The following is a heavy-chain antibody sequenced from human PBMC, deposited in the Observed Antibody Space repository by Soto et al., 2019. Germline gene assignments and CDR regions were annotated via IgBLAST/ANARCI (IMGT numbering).Heavy chain of an antibody. D-gene: IGHD1-1*01. CDR1: GCSVSGGSYF. CDR3: ARERRMGTFDY. CDR2: FYYSGST. Sequence: SDTLSLSCTVSGCSVSGGSYFWNWVRQPPGKGLEWIGYFYYSGSTKYNPSLKSRVTILEDTSKNQFSLKLNSVTAADTAVYYCARERRMGTFDYWGQGALVTVS. J-gene: IGHJ4*02. V-gene: IGHV4-61*01.